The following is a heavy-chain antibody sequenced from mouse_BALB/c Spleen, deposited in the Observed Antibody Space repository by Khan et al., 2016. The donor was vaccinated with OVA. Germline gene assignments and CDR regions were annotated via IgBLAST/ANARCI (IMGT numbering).Heavy chain of an antibody. J-gene: IGHJ2*01. CDR3: VSGRLFLQYHAYFDY. D-gene: IGHD1-1*01. CDR2: RSYSGST. Sequence: EVKLLESGPGLLKPSQSLSLTCTVTGYSITSDYAWNWIRQFPGNKLEWMAYRSYSGSTNYSPSLRSRITITRDTSKNQFFLQLNSVTTEDTATYCYVSGRLFLQYHAYFDYWGQGTPLTVSS. V-gene: IGHV3-2*02. CDR1: GYSITSDYA.